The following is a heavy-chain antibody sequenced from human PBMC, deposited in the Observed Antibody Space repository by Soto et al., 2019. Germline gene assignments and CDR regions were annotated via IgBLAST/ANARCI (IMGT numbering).Heavy chain of an antibody. CDR1: GYTFTSYY. CDR2: INPNSGGT. V-gene: IGHV1-2*04. CDR3: ARGHSSGWYYIHY. D-gene: IGHD6-19*01. Sequence: ASVKVSCKASGYTFTSYYMHWVRQAPGQGLEWTGWINPNSGGTNYAQKFQGWVTMTRDTSISTAYMELSRLRSDDTAVYYFARGHSSGWYYIHYWGQATLVTVSS. J-gene: IGHJ4*02.